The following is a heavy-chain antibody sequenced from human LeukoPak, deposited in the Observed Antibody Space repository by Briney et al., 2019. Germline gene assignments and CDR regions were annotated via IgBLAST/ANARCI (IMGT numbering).Heavy chain of an antibody. CDR1: GFTFSDYA. J-gene: IGHJ2*01. V-gene: IGHV3-9*01. CDR2: ISWNSGTK. CDR3: AKASSHWYFDL. Sequence: GGSLRLSCATSGFTFSDYAMHWVRQAPGMGLEWAAGISWNSGTKDYADSVKGRFTISRDNAEKSLFLQMNTLRPEDTAFYYCAKASSHWYFDLWGRGTLVTVSS.